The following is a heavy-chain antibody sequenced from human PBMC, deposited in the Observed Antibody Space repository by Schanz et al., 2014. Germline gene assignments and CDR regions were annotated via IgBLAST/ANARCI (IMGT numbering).Heavy chain of an antibody. CDR1: GFTFNSYA. CDR3: AKQIHYDILTVTRN. Sequence: EGQLAESGGGLVQPGGSLRLSCAASGFTFNSYAMTWVRQAPGKGLEWVSDISSGSSYANYADSVKGRFTISRDNSKNTLYLQMNSLRAEDTAVYYCAKQIHYDILTVTRNWGQGTLVTVSS. V-gene: IGHV3-23*04. J-gene: IGHJ4*02. CDR2: ISSGSSYA. D-gene: IGHD3-9*01.